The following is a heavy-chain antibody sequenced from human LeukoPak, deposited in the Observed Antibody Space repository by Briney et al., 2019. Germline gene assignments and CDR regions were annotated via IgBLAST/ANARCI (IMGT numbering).Heavy chain of an antibody. V-gene: IGHV3-74*01. J-gene: IGHJ6*03. CDR2: INSDGSST. CDR3: AKNGDRGAYCSGGSCYPYYYYYMDV. D-gene: IGHD2-15*01. Sequence: GGSLRLSCAASGFTFSSYWMHWVRQAPGKGLVWVSRINSDGSSTSYADSVKGRFTISRDNAKNTLYLQMNSLRAEDTAIYFCAKNGDRGAYCSGGSCYPYYYYYMDVWGKGTTVTISS. CDR1: GFTFSSYW.